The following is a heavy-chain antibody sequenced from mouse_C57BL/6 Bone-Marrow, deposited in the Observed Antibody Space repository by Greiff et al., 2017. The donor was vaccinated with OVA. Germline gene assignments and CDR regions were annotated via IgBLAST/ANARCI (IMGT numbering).Heavy chain of an antibody. J-gene: IGHJ2*01. V-gene: IGHV1-54*01. D-gene: IGHD1-1*01. CDR3: ARPGTFDY. CDR2: INPGSGGT. Sequence: LVESGAELVRPGPSVKVSCKASGYAFTNYLIEWVKQRPGQGLEWIGVINPGSGGTNYNEKFKGKATLTADKSSSTAYMQLSSLTSEDSAVYFCARPGTFDYWGQGTTLTVSS. CDR1: GYAFTNYL.